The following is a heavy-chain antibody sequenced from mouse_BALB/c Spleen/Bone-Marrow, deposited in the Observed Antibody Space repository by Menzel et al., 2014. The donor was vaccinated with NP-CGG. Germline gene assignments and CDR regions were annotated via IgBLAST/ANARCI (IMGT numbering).Heavy chain of an antibody. J-gene: IGHJ2*01. CDR3: ARNYYGIPYYFDY. V-gene: IGHV2-6-4*01. D-gene: IGHD1-1*01. Sequence: VMLVESGPGLVAPSQSLSITCTVSGFSLXRYNVHWVRQPPGKGLEWLGMIWNGGSTDYNSALKSRLSISKDNSKSQVFLKMNSLQTDDTAMYYCARNYYGIPYYFDYWGQGTTLTVSS. CDR2: IWNGGST. CDR1: GFSLXRYN.